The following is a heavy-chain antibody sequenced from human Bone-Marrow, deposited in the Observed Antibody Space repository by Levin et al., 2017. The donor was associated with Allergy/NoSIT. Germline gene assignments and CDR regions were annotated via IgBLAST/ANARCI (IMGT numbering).Heavy chain of an antibody. CDR2: IYSAGST. CDR1: GFTVSNNY. CDR3: ARGGPYGY. V-gene: IGHV3-53*01. J-gene: IGHJ4*02. Sequence: GGSLRLSCAVSGFTVSNNYMSWVRQAPGKGLEWVSVIYSAGSTYYADSVRGRFTISRDNSKNTLFLQMNSLRADNTAVYYCARGGPYGYWGQGTLVTVSS. D-gene: IGHD3-16*01.